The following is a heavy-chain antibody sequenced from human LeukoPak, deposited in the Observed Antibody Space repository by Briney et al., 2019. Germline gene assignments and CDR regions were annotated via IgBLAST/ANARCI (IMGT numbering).Heavy chain of an antibody. CDR3: AKGLTWDSTSCSD. CDR2: IVGSGGNM. Sequence: PGGSLRLSCAASGFTFSSYAMSWVRQAPGKGLEWVSAIVGSGGNMYYADSVKGRFTISRDNFKSTLYQQMNSLRAEDTAVYYCAKGLTWDSTSCSDWGQGTLVTVSS. D-gene: IGHD2-2*01. J-gene: IGHJ4*02. CDR1: GFTFSSYA. V-gene: IGHV3-23*01.